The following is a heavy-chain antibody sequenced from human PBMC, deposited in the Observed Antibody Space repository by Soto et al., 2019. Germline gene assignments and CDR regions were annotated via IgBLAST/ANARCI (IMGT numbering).Heavy chain of an antibody. J-gene: IGHJ4*02. Sequence: QMHLVQSGAEVKKPGASVKISCTSSGYTFTSNYLHWVRQAPGQGLEWMGMINPTGGSTNYAQRFRGRVTMTMDTSSSTVYMELSDLRSEDTAMYYCARGFCTTATCFVRDFWGQGTLVTVSS. CDR2: INPTGGST. CDR3: ARGFCTTATCFVRDF. D-gene: IGHD2-21*02. CDR1: GYTFTSNY. V-gene: IGHV1-46*01.